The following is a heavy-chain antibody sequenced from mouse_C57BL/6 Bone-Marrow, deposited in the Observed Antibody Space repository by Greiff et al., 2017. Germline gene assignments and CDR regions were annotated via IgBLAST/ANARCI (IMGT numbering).Heavy chain of an antibody. Sequence: VQLQQSGAELVKPGASVKISCKASGYAFSSYWMNWVKQRPGKGLEWIGQIYPGDGDTNYNGKFTGKATLTADKSSSTAYMQLSSLTSEDSAVYFCARIPYYYYGSSYAYFDVWGTGTTVTVSS. J-gene: IGHJ1*03. D-gene: IGHD1-1*01. CDR1: GYAFSSYW. CDR3: ARIPYYYYGSSYAYFDV. V-gene: IGHV1-80*01. CDR2: IYPGDGDT.